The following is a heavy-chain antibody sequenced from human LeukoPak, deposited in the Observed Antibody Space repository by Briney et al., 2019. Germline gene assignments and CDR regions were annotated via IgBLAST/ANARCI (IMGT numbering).Heavy chain of an antibody. J-gene: IGHJ4*02. CDR3: ARQTGSGLFILP. CDR1: GVPISSSNSY. V-gene: IGHV4-39*01. CDR2: IYYSGNT. Sequence: SETLSLTCTVSGVPISSSNSYWGWIRQPPGKGLEWIGSIYYSGNTYYNASLKSQVSISIDTSKNQFSLKLTSVTAADTAVYYCARQTGSGLFILPGGQGTLATVSS. D-gene: IGHD3/OR15-3a*01.